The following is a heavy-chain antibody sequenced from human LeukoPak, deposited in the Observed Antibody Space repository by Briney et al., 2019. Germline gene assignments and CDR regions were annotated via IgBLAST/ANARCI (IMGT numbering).Heavy chain of an antibody. CDR2: INAGNGNT. D-gene: IGHD3-10*01. CDR3: TGNYYGSGSYADFDY. Sequence: ASVKVSCKASGYTFTSYAMHWVRQAPGQRLEWMGWINAGNGNTKYSQEFQGRVTITRDTSASTAYMELSSLRSEDMAVYYCTGNYYGSGSYADFDYWGQGTLVTVSS. V-gene: IGHV1-3*03. CDR1: GYTFTSYA. J-gene: IGHJ4*02.